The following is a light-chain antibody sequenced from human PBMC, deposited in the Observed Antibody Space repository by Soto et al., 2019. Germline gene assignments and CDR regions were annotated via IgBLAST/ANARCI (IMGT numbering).Light chain of an antibody. J-gene: IGLJ3*02. CDR3: GTWDSSLSAWV. CDR2: DNN. CDR1: SSNIGNNY. V-gene: IGLV1-51*01. Sequence: QSVLTQPPSVSAAPGQKVTISCSGSSSNIGNNYVSWYQHLPGTAPKLLIYDNNKRPSGIPDRFSGYKSGTSATLGITGLQTGGEADYYCGTWDSSLSAWVFGGGTKLTVL.